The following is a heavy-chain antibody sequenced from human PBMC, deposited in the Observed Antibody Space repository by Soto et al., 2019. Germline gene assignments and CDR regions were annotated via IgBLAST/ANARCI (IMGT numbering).Heavy chain of an antibody. J-gene: IGHJ6*03. D-gene: IGHD5-18*01. V-gene: IGHV4-34*01. CDR2: INHSGST. Sequence: SETLSLTCAVYGGSFSGYYWSWIRQPPGKGLEWIGEINHSGSTNYNPSLKSRVTISVDTSKNQFSLKLSSVTAADTAVYYCARGQGRLGIQLWLRARGSYYYYMDVWGKGTTVT. CDR3: ARGQGRLGIQLWLRARGSYYYYMDV. CDR1: GGSFSGYY.